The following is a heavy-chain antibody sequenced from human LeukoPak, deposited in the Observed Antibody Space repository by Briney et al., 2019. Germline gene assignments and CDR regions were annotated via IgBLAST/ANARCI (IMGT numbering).Heavy chain of an antibody. CDR1: GFTFSINA. CDR2: ISYDGTKQ. J-gene: IGHJ4*02. Sequence: PGGSLRLSCEGSGFTFSINAMHWVRQAPGKGLEWLAVISYDGTKQYFADSVKGRFTISRDNVKNSLYLETNSLRVEDSAVYYCARDHYFDISGYLDYWGQGTPVTVSS. D-gene: IGHD3-22*01. CDR3: ARDHYFDISGYLDY. V-gene: IGHV3-30-3*01.